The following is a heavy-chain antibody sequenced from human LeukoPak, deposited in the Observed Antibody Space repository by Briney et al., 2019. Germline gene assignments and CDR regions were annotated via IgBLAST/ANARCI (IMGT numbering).Heavy chain of an antibody. V-gene: IGHV3-30*02. CDR2: IRYDGSGE. Sequence: GGSLRLSCAASGFIFSSSDMHWVRQAPGKGLAWVSFIRYDGSGECYADSVKGRFTISRDHSKNTLYLQMNSLGAEDTAVYYCATDFGDGPWFDPWGQGTLVTVSS. J-gene: IGHJ5*02. CDR3: ATDFGDGPWFDP. CDR1: GFIFSSSD. D-gene: IGHD2-21*02.